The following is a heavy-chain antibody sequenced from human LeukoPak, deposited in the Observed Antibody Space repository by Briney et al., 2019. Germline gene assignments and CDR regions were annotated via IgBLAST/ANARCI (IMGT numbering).Heavy chain of an antibody. CDR1: GYSFTSYW. J-gene: IGHJ4*02. CDR2: IYPGDSDT. D-gene: IGHD5-12*01. CDR3: ARRLPRGYSGYDPYYFDY. V-gene: IGHV5-51*01. Sequence: GESLKISCKGSGYSFTSYWIGWVRQMPGKGLEWMGIIYPGDSDTRYSPSFQGQVTISADKSISTAYQQWSSLKASDTAMYYCARRLPRGYSGYDPYYFDYWGQGTLVTVSS.